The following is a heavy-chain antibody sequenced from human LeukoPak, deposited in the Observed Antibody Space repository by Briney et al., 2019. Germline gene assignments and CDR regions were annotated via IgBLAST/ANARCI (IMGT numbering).Heavy chain of an antibody. CDR3: VRGGWFDY. CDR2: ISGTGYTT. V-gene: IGHV3-23*01. CDR1: GFTFSTYV. J-gene: IGHJ5*01. Sequence: PGGSLRLSCAASGFTFSTYVMTWLRQSPGKGLEWVAHISGTGYTTYYADSVKGRFTISRDNSKNTLFLQMNSLRAEDTALYYCVRGGWFDYWGQGALVIVSS. D-gene: IGHD3-10*01.